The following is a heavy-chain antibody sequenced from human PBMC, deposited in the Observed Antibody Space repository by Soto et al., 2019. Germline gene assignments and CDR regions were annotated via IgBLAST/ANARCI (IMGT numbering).Heavy chain of an antibody. V-gene: IGHV3-74*02. CDR2: INSDGSVS. J-gene: IGHJ6*03. Sequence: EVQLVESGGGLVQPGGSLRLSCAASGFTFSNYWMYWVRQAPGKGLEWVSRINSDGSVSSHADSVKGRLTISRDNVKNTLYLHMDSLRAEDTAVYSCARGDCVGGTCYSLAGSFYYYIDVWGKGTTVTVCS. CDR3: ARGDCVGGTCYSLAGSFYYYIDV. D-gene: IGHD2-15*01. CDR1: GFTFSNYW.